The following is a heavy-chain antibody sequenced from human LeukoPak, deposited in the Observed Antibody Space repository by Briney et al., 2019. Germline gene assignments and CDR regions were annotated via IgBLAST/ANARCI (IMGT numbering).Heavy chain of an antibody. V-gene: IGHV3-9*02. CDR3: AKLCDWNSIDF. CDR1: GLKSDAYA. CDR2: ISSNSATM. J-gene: IGHJ4*02. Sequence: GGSLRLSCVGSGLKSDAYAMHWVRQAPGKGLGWVSGISSNSATMDYADSVKGRFTISRDNTKNSLYLQMNNLRPEDTALYYCAKLCDWNSIDFWGQGTLVTVSS. D-gene: IGHD1-7*01.